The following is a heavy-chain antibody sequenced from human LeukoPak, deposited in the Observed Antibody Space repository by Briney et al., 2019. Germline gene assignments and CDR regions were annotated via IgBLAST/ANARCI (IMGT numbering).Heavy chain of an antibody. CDR1: GFTFSSYA. CDR3: ARDGEGDY. V-gene: IGHV3-30*04. Sequence: GRSLRLSCAASGFTFSSYAMHWVRQAPGKGLEWVAVISYDGSNKYYADSVKGRFTISRDNSKNTLYLQMNSLRAEDTAVYYCARDGEGDYWGQGTLVTVSS. J-gene: IGHJ4*02. CDR2: ISYDGSNK. D-gene: IGHD3-10*01.